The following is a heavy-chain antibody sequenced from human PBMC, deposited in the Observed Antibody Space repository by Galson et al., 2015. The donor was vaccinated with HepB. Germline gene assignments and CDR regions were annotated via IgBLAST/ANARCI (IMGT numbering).Heavy chain of an antibody. V-gene: IGHV3-30-3*01. CDR3: ARDIFMTDSSGSDY. Sequence: SLRLSCAASGFTFSSYAMHWVRQAPGKGLEWVAVISYDGSNKYYADSVKGRFTISRDNSKNTLYLQMNSLRAEDTAVYYCARDIFMTDSSGSDYWGQGTLVTVSS. J-gene: IGHJ4*02. D-gene: IGHD3-22*01. CDR1: GFTFSSYA. CDR2: ISYDGSNK.